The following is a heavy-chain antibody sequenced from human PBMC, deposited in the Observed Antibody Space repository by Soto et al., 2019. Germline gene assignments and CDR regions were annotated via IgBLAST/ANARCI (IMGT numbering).Heavy chain of an antibody. V-gene: IGHV4-34*01. J-gene: IGHJ5*02. CDR1: GGCLSSYY. D-gene: IGHD3-10*01. CDR2: INHSGTT. CDR3: ARRNAGGSETYFNSWFDP. Sequence: EPLPLTCAVYGGCLSSYYWRWIRQPPGMGLELIGEINHSGTTNYNPSLKSRVTTSVDTSKNQFSLRVTSVTAADTALYYCARRNAGGSETYFNSWFDPWGQGTLVSVSS.